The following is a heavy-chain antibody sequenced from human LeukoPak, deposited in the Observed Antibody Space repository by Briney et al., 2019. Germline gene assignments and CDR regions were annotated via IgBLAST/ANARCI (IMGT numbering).Heavy chain of an antibody. V-gene: IGHV3-21*01. CDR2: ISSSSSYI. D-gene: IGHD2-2*01. J-gene: IGHJ6*02. CDR1: GFTFSSYS. Sequence: GGSLRLSCAASGFTFSSYSMNWVRQAPGKGLEWVSSISSSSSYIYYADSVKGRFTISRDNSKHSLYLQMNSLRAEDTAVYYCARPHCSSTSCYGYGMDVWGQGTTVAVCS. CDR3: ARPHCSSTSCYGYGMDV.